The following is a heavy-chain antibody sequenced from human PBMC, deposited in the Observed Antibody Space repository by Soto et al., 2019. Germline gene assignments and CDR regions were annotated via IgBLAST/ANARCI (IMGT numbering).Heavy chain of an antibody. CDR2: ISSSGTTM. CDR1: GFTFSSYS. D-gene: IGHD6-6*01. J-gene: IGHJ4*02. V-gene: IGHV3-48*01. Sequence: EVQLVESGGGLVQPGGSLRLSCAASGFTFSSYSMNWVRQAPGKGLEWVSYISSSGTTMYYADSVKGRFTISRDSAKNSQCLQMNSLRAEDTAVYYCARGAETEYSGVDYWGQGTLVTVSS. CDR3: ARGAETEYSGVDY.